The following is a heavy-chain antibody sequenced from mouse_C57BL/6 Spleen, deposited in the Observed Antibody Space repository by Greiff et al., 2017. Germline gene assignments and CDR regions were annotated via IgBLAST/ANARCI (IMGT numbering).Heavy chain of an antibody. CDR1: GYTFTSYW. CDR3: ARKLKTTGGYFDV. D-gene: IGHD1-1*01. Sequence: QVQLQQPGAELVKPGASVKLSCKASGYTFTSYWMHWVKQRPGRGLEWIGRIDPNSGGTKYNEKFKSKATLTVDKPSSTAYMQLSSLTSEDSAVYYCARKLKTTGGYFDVWGTGTTVTVSS. V-gene: IGHV1-72*01. J-gene: IGHJ1*03. CDR2: IDPNSGGT.